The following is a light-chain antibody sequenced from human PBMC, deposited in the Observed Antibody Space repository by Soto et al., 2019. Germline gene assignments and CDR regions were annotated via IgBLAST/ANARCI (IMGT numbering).Light chain of an antibody. V-gene: IGKV1-39*01. CDR1: QSISSY. Sequence: DIQMTQSPSSLSASVGDGVTITCRASQSISSYLNWYQQKPGKAPKLLIYGASSLKSGVPSRFSGGASETEFTLTIRSLQPEDFATYFCQQFYNSPWTFGQGTKVEIK. CDR3: QQFYNSPWT. J-gene: IGKJ1*01. CDR2: GAS.